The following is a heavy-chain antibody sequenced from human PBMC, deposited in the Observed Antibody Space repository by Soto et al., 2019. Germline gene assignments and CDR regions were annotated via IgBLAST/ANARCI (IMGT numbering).Heavy chain of an antibody. CDR3: ARVYCSGGSCYSIDY. V-gene: IGHV1-46*03. J-gene: IGHJ4*02. Sequence: QVQLVQSGAEVKKPGASVKVSCKASGYTFTSYFMHWVRQAPGQGLEWVGIINPSGGSSSYAQKFQGRVTMARDTSTSTVYMELSSLRSEDTAVYYCARVYCSGGSCYSIDYWGQGTLGTVSS. CDR1: GYTFTSYF. D-gene: IGHD2-15*01. CDR2: INPSGGSS.